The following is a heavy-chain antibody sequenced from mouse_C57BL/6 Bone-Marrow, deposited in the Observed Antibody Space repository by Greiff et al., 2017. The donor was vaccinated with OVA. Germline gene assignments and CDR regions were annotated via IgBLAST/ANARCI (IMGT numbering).Heavy chain of an antibody. D-gene: IGHD1-1*01. J-gene: IGHJ1*03. CDR3: TTPYYGSSYWYFDV. CDR1: GFNINDDY. Sequence: VQLQQSGAELVRPGASVTLSCTASGFNINDDYMHWVKQRPEQGLEWIGWIDPENGDTEYASKFQGKATITADTSSNTAYLQLSSLTSEDTAVYYCTTPYYGSSYWYFDVWGTGTTVTVSS. V-gene: IGHV14-4*01. CDR2: IDPENGDT.